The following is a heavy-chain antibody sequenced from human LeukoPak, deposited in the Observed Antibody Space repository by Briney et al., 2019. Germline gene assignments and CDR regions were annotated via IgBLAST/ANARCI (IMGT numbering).Heavy chain of an antibody. V-gene: IGHV3-30*03. D-gene: IGHD4-17*01. Sequence: GRSLRLSCAASGFTFSSYGMHWVRQAPGKGLEWVAVISYDGSNKYYADSVKGRFTISRDNSKNTLYLQMNSLRAEDTAVYYCARGLDDYGAPGGDYFDYWGQGTLVTVSS. CDR1: GFTFSSYG. CDR3: ARGLDDYGAPGGDYFDY. J-gene: IGHJ4*02. CDR2: ISYDGSNK.